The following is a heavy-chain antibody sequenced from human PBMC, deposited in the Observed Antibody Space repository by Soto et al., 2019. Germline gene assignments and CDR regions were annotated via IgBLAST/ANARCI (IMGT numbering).Heavy chain of an antibody. CDR2: IYSSENT. Sequence: QLQLQESGPGLVKPSETLSLTCTVSGGSVSSNSYSWGWIRQSPGKGLEWIGTIYSSENTYYNPSLQSRVTISVETSKNEFSLRLSSVTAADAAVYYCARLNGYCVSTNCHGYYGMDVWGQGITVTVSS. J-gene: IGHJ6*02. CDR1: GGSVSSNSYS. D-gene: IGHD2-2*03. CDR3: ARLNGYCVSTNCHGYYGMDV. V-gene: IGHV4-39*01.